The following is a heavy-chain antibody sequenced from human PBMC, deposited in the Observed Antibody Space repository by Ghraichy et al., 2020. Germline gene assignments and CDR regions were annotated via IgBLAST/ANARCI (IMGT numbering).Heavy chain of an antibody. D-gene: IGHD2-21*02. V-gene: IGHV3-7*01. CDR2: IKQDGTEK. CDR3: ASYCGGDCYSRFDY. Sequence: LSLTCAASGFTFKNYWMSWVRQAPGKGLEWVANIKQDGTEKLYLDSVKGRFTISRDNAKSSLFLQMNSLRAEDSARYYCASYCGGDCYSRFDYWGQGALVTVSS. J-gene: IGHJ4*02. CDR1: GFTFKNYW.